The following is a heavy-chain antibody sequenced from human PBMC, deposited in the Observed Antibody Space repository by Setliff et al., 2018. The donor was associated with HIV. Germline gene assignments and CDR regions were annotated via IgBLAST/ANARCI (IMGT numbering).Heavy chain of an antibody. CDR1: GDSISNGGFY. D-gene: IGHD5-18*01. V-gene: IGHV4-61*08. CDR2: IYTSGST. CDR3: ARTRGYTYGYIDS. J-gene: IGHJ4*02. Sequence: PSETLSLTCTVSGDSISNGGFYWTWIRQHPGKGLEWIGYIYTSGSTNYNPSLKSRVTISVDTSKNQFSLKLSSVTAADTAVYYCARTRGYTYGYIDSWAQGTLVTVSS.